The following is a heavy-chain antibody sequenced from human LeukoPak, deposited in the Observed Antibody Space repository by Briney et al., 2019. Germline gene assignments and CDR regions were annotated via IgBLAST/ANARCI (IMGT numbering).Heavy chain of an antibody. D-gene: IGHD2/OR15-2a*01. CDR3: ARANFYYYYMDV. Sequence: SETLSLTCTVSGGSISSSSYYWAWIRQPPGKGLEWIGNIYYSGSTYYNPSLKSRVTISVGTSKNQFSLKLSSVTAADTAVYYCARANFYYYYMDVWGKGTTVTVSS. CDR2: IYYSGST. J-gene: IGHJ6*03. V-gene: IGHV4-39*07. CDR1: GGSISSSSYY.